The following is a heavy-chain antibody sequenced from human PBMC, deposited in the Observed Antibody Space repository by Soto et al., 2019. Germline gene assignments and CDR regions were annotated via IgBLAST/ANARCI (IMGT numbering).Heavy chain of an antibody. CDR3: AKMGSSSWSAFDY. CDR2: IYYSGTT. Sequence: SETLSLTCTVSGGSISSSSYYWGWIRQPPGKGLEWMGTIYYSGTTYYNPSLRSRVTLSIDTSKNQFSLSLESVTATDTAVYYCAKMGSSSWSAFDYWGQGALVTVSS. CDR1: GGSISSSSYY. J-gene: IGHJ4*02. V-gene: IGHV4-39*01. D-gene: IGHD6-13*01.